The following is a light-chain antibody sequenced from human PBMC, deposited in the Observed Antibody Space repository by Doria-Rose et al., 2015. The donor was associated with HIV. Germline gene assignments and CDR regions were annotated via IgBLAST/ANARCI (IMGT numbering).Light chain of an antibody. Sequence: DIQMTQSPESLGMSLGERATLNCKSNQSLLYTSKNYLAWYQQQPGQPPKVLIYWASTRQSVVPARCSGSGSGTDFTLTISSLEAEDVAVYYCQQYYDTPSFGPVTTVDIK. CDR3: QQYYDTPS. V-gene: IGKV4-1*01. J-gene: IGKJ3*01. CDR2: WAS. CDR1: QSLLYTSKNY.